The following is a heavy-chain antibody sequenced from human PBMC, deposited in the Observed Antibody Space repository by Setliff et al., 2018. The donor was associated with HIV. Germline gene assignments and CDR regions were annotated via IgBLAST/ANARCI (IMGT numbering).Heavy chain of an antibody. CDR2: ISYAGFDGSSK. D-gene: IGHD3-3*01. Sequence: GGSLRLSCAASGFTFSSYAMHWVRQAPGKGLEWVADISYAGFDGSSKYYADSVKGRFTISRDNAKNSVYLQMNSLRAEDTAVYYCARDEADGPPGNYDLWGQGTLVTVSS. CDR1: GFTFSSYA. V-gene: IGHV3-30*04. J-gene: IGHJ4*02. CDR3: ARDEADGPPGNYDL.